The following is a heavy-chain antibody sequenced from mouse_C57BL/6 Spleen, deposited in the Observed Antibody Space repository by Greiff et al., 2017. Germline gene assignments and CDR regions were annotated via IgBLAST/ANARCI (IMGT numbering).Heavy chain of an antibody. CDR1: GYTFTDYY. CDR3: ARGGDYDDRYAMDY. CDR2: INPNNGGT. D-gene: IGHD2-4*01. J-gene: IGHJ4*01. Sequence: EVQLQQSGPELVKPGASVKISCKASGYTFTDYYMNWVKQSHGKSLEWIGDINPNNGGTSYNQKFKGKATLTVDKSSSTAYMELRSLTSEDSAVYYCARGGDYDDRYAMDYWGQGTSVTVSS. V-gene: IGHV1-26*01.